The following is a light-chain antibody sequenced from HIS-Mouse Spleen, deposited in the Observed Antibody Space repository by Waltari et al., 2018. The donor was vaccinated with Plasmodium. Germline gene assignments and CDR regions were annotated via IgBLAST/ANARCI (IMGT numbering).Light chain of an antibody. V-gene: IGLV3-10*01. Sequence: SYELPQPPSVSVSPGQTARITCSGDALPKQYAYWYQQKSGQAPVLVIYEDSKRPSGIPERCSGSSSGTMATLTISGAQVEDEADYYCYSTDSSGNHRVFGGGTKLTVL. CDR1: ALPKQY. J-gene: IGLJ3*02. CDR2: EDS. CDR3: YSTDSSGNHRV.